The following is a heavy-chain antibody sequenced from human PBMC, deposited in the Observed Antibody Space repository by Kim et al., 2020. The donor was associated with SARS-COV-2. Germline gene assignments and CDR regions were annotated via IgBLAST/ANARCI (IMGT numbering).Heavy chain of an antibody. D-gene: IGHD6-13*01. Sequence: TYSPSLQVRVTISVDTSKIQSSLKLSSVTAADTAVYYCAGESIAAAKVDYWGQGTLVTVSS. J-gene: IGHJ4*02. V-gene: IGHV4-61*02. CDR3: AGESIAAAKVDY.